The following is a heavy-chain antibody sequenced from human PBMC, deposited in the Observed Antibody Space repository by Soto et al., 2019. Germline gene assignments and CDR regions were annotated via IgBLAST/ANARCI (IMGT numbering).Heavy chain of an antibody. D-gene: IGHD1-26*01. CDR1: GGSFRGYY. V-gene: IGHV4-34*01. J-gene: IGHJ4*02. CDR2: INHRGST. Sequence: SETLSLTCAVYGGSFRGYYWSWIRQPPGKGLEWIGEINHRGSTSYNPSLKSRVTISVDTSKNQFSLNLNSVTAADTAVYYCARAPPRGSYYESWGQGTLVTVSS. CDR3: ARAPPRGSYYES.